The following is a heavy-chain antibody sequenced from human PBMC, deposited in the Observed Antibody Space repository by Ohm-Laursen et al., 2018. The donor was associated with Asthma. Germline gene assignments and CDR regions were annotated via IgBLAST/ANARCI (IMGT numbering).Heavy chain of an antibody. V-gene: IGHV3-23*01. Sequence: SLRLSCSASGFSYSSYAMTWVRQAPGQGLEWLSCISAGGDTTYYADSVKGRLTISRDNSKNTLYLQMNSLRAADTAVYYCVTSVRWLQKSHRGSFDYWGQGTLVTVSS. CDR1: GFSYSSYA. D-gene: IGHD5-24*01. CDR3: VTSVRWLQKSHRGSFDY. J-gene: IGHJ4*02. CDR2: ISAGGDTT.